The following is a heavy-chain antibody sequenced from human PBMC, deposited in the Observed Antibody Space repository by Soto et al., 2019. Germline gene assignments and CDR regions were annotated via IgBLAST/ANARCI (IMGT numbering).Heavy chain of an antibody. V-gene: IGHV4-59*01. CDR1: GGSISSYY. J-gene: IGHJ3*02. Sequence: QVQLQESGPGLVKPSETLSLTCTVSGGSISSYYWSWIRQPPGKGLEWIGYIYYSGSTNYNPSLMGRVPXSXDXXKNQFSLKLSSVTAADTAVYYCARQQWLVLNAFDIWGQGTMVTVSS. D-gene: IGHD6-19*01. CDR2: IYYSGST. CDR3: ARQQWLVLNAFDI.